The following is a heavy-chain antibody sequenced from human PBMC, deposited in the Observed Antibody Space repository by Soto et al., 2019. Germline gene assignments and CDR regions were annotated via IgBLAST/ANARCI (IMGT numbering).Heavy chain of an antibody. CDR3: TTEAVRGVMWYYYYGMDV. J-gene: IGHJ6*02. D-gene: IGHD3-10*01. V-gene: IGHV3-15*01. CDR1: GFTFSNAW. Sequence: EVQLVESGGGLVKPGGSLRLSCAASGFTFSNAWMSWVRQAPGKGLEWVDRIKSKTDGGTTDYAAPVKGRFTISRDDSKNTLYLQMNSLKTEDTAVYYCTTEAVRGVMWYYYYGMDVWGQGTTVTVSS. CDR2: IKSKTDGGTT.